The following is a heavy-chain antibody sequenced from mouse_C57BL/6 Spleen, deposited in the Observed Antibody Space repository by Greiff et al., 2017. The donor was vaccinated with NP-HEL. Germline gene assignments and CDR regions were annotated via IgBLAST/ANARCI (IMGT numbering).Heavy chain of an antibody. V-gene: IGHV1-52*01. CDR3: ARGGYFDV. CDR2: IDPSDSDT. J-gene: IGHJ1*03. CDR1: GYTFTSYW. Sequence: VQLQQPGAELVRPGSSVKLSCKASGYTFTSYWMHWVKQRPIQGLEWIGNIDPSDSDTHYNQKFKDKATLTVDTSSSTAYVQLSSLTSEDSAVYYCARGGYFDVGGTGTTVTVSS.